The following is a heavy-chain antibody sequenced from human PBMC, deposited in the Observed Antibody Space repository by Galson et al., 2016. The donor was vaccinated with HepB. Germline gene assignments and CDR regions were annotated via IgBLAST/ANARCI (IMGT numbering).Heavy chain of an antibody. V-gene: IGHV4-34*01. CDR3: ARGGLGSYVWGSYGR. CDR1: GGSFTGYY. CDR2: INHSGST. D-gene: IGHD3-16*01. J-gene: IGHJ4*02. Sequence: SETLSPTCAVYGGSFTGYYWTWIRQTPEKGLEWIGEINHSGSTNYNPSLKSRVTRSVDTSKKQFSLKLTSVTAADTAVYCCARGGLGSYVWGSYGRWGQGTLVIVSS.